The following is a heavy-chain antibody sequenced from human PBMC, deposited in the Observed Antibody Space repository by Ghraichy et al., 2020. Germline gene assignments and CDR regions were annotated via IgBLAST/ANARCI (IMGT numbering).Heavy chain of an antibody. CDR2: IYYSGST. D-gene: IGHD6-13*01. Sequence: SQTLSLTCTVSGGSISSSSYYWGWIRQPPGKGLEWIGSIYYSGSTYYNPSLKSRVTISVDTSKNQFSLKLSSVTAADTAVYYCARQGKGGSSWYRPSEVWFDPWGQGTLVTVSS. V-gene: IGHV4-39*01. CDR3: ARQGKGGSSWYRPSEVWFDP. CDR1: GGSISSSSYY. J-gene: IGHJ5*02.